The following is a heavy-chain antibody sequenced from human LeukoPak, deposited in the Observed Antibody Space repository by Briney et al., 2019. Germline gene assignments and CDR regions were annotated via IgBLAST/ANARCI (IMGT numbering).Heavy chain of an antibody. J-gene: IGHJ4*02. Sequence: GSLRLSCAASGFTFSSYDMSWVRQAPGKGLEWVSAISGSGGSTYYADSVKGRFTISRDNSKNTLYLQMNSLRAEDTAVYYCAKELVVVVAANVDYWGQGTLVTVSS. CDR2: ISGSGGST. V-gene: IGHV3-23*01. CDR1: GFTFSSYD. CDR3: AKELVVVVAANVDY. D-gene: IGHD2-15*01.